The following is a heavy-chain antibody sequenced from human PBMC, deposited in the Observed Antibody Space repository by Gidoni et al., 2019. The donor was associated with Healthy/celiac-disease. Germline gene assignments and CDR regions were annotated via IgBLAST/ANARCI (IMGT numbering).Heavy chain of an antibody. CDR1: GGSISSSSYY. V-gene: IGHV4-39*01. J-gene: IGHJ4*02. D-gene: IGHD5-18*01. CDR3: ARLATHGGGTAMAYFDY. Sequence: QLQLQESGPGLVKPSETLSLTCTVSGGSISSSSYYWGWIRQPPGKGLEWIGRIYYSGSTYYNPSLKSRVTISVDTSKNQFSLKLSSVTAADTAVYYCARLATHGGGTAMAYFDYWGQGTLVTVSS. CDR2: IYYSGST.